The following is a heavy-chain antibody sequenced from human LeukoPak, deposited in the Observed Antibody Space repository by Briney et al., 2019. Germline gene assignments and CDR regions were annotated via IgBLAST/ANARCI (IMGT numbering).Heavy chain of an antibody. CDR3: ACVLLWFGELLPQN. Sequence: TSETLSLTCTVSGGSISSGSYYWSWIRQPAGKGLEWIGRIYTSGSTNYNPSLKSRVTISVDTSKNQFSLKLSSVTAADTAVYYCACVLLWFGELLPQNWGQGTLVTVSS. J-gene: IGHJ4*02. CDR2: IYTSGST. D-gene: IGHD3-10*01. CDR1: GGSISSGSYY. V-gene: IGHV4-61*02.